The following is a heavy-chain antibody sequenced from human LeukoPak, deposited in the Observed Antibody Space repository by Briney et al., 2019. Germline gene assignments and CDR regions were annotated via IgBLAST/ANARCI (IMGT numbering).Heavy chain of an antibody. J-gene: IGHJ6*03. CDR2: IHHSGST. Sequence: PSETLSLTCAVYGGSFSGYYWSWIRQPPGKGLEWIGEIHHSGSTNYNPSLKSRLTISVDTSKNQFSLKLSSVTAADTAVYYCARHDLDIVVVPAPPYYYYYYYMDVWGKGTTVTISS. V-gene: IGHV4-34*01. D-gene: IGHD2-2*03. CDR3: ARHDLDIVVVPAPPYYYYYYYMDV. CDR1: GGSFSGYY.